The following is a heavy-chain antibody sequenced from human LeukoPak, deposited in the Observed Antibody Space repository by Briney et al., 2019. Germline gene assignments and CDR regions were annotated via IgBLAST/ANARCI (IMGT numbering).Heavy chain of an antibody. V-gene: IGHV3-74*01. D-gene: IGHD3-16*01. Sequence: QRGGSLRLSCVTSGITFSNYYMHWVHQVPGEGLVWVSHIIQDGSVTSYADSVKGRFTISRDNAKNTVYLQLNNLRAEDTAVYYCATDDYRGLGYWGQGTLVTVSS. CDR3: ATDDYRGLGY. CDR1: GITFSNYY. CDR2: IIQDGSVT. J-gene: IGHJ4*02.